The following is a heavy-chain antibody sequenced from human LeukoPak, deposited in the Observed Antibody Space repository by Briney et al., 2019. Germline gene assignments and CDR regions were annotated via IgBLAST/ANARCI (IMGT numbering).Heavy chain of an antibody. CDR3: AREGRSDYYDSSGYPPSFDY. J-gene: IGHJ4*02. D-gene: IGHD3-22*01. V-gene: IGHV4-59*01. CDR1: GVSLNGYY. Sequence: PSETLSLTCTVSGVSLNGYYWTWIRQPPGKGLEWIGYIYYSGSTNYNTSLKSRVTISVDTSKNQFSLKLSSVTAADTAVYYCAREGRSDYYDSSGYPPSFDYWGQGTLVTVSS. CDR2: IYYSGST.